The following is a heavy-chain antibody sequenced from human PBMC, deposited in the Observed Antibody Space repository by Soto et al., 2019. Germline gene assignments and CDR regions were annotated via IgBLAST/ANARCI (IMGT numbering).Heavy chain of an antibody. CDR2: ISAYNGNT. CDR1: GYTFTSYG. D-gene: IGHD2-2*01. V-gene: IGHV1-18*01. CDR3: ARYIVVVPAAHPNYYYYYGMDA. Sequence: ASVKVSCKASGYTFTSYGISWVRQAPGQGLEWMGWISAYNGNTNYAQKLQGRVTMTTDTSTSTAYMELRSLRSDDTAVYYCARYIVVVPAAHPNYYYYYGMDAWGQGTTVTVSS. J-gene: IGHJ6*02.